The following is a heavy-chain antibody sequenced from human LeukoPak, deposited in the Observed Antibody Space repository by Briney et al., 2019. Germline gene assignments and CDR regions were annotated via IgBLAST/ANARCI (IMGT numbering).Heavy chain of an antibody. J-gene: IGHJ4*02. D-gene: IGHD2-2*01. Sequence: GGSLRLSCAAAGNYWMHWVRQAPGKGLVWVSHINGDGSWTTYADSVKGRFTISKDNAKNTVYLQMNNLRAEDTAVYYCVSFYETYWGRGTLVTVSS. CDR3: VSFYETY. CDR1: GNYW. CDR2: INGDGSWT. V-gene: IGHV3-74*01.